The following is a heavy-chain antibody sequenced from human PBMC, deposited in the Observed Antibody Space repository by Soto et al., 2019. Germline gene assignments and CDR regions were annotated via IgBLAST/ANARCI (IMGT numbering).Heavy chain of an antibody. V-gene: IGHV3-23*01. CDR2: ISGSGGST. D-gene: IGHD7-27*01. Sequence: GGSLRLSCAASGFTFSSYAMSWVRQAQGKGLEWVSAISGSGGSTYYADSVKGRFTISRDNSKNTLYLQMNSLRAEDTAVYYCAKDLTELGYYFDYWGQGTLVTVSS. J-gene: IGHJ4*02. CDR3: AKDLTELGYYFDY. CDR1: GFTFSSYA.